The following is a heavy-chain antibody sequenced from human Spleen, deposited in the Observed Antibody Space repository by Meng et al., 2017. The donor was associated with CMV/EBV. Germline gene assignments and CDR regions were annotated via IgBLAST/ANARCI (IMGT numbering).Heavy chain of an antibody. CDR3: ARYGVVAATDY. J-gene: IGHJ4*02. V-gene: IGHV3-21*01. Sequence: GESLKISCAASGFTFSSYSMNWVRQAPGKGLEWVSSISSSSSYIYYADSVKGRFTISRDNAKNSLYLQLNSLRVEDAAVYYCARYGVVAATDYWGQGTPVTVSS. CDR1: GFTFSSYS. D-gene: IGHD1-26*01. CDR2: ISSSSSYI.